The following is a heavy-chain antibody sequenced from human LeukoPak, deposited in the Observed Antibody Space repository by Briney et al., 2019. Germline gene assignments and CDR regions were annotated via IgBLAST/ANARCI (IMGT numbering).Heavy chain of an antibody. CDR3: AKEGGYCSGGSCYDY. D-gene: IGHD2-15*01. CDR2: IGDSGETT. Sequence: GGSLRLSCAASGFSFSTYGMSWVRQAPGKGLEWVAVIGDSGETTIYRDSVKGRLTISRDNSKNTVYLQMSSLRAEDTAVYYCAKEGGYCSGGSCYDYWGQGTLVTVSS. J-gene: IGHJ4*02. V-gene: IGHV3-23*01. CDR1: GFSFSTYG.